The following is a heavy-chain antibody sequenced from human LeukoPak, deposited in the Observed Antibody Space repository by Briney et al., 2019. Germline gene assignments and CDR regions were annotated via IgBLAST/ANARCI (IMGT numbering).Heavy chain of an antibody. D-gene: IGHD6-19*01. Sequence: SETLSLTCAVYGGSFSGYYWSWIRQPPGKGLEWIGEINHSGSTNYNPSLKSRVTISVDTSKNQFSLKLSSVTAADTAVYYCARDKVSGWYDYWGQGTLVTVSS. CDR2: INHSGST. CDR1: GGSFSGYY. J-gene: IGHJ4*02. V-gene: IGHV4-34*01. CDR3: ARDKVSGWYDY.